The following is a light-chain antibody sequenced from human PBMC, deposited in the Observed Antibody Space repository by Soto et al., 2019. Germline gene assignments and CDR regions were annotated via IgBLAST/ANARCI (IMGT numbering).Light chain of an antibody. CDR3: CSSGGSNGFVV. V-gene: IGLV2-8*01. CDR2: EVS. CDR1: SGDVGGYTY. Sequence: QSALTQPPSAPESPGHSVTISCTGVSGDVGGYTYVSWYQHSPGKAPRLLIYEVSKRPQGVPDRFTGSKSGNTASLTVSELQPDDEADYYCCSSGGSNGFVVFGGGTKLTVL. J-gene: IGLJ2*01.